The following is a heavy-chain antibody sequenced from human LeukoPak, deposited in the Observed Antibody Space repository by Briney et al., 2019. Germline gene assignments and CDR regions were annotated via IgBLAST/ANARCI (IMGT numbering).Heavy chain of an antibody. J-gene: IGHJ4*02. D-gene: IGHD2-8*01. CDR1: GFSFDDYA. CDR2: ISGDGGDR. V-gene: IGHV3-43*02. Sequence: GGSLRLSCAASGFSFDDYAMHWVRQHPGKGLEWVSLISGDGGDRQYADSVKGRFAISRDNRKNSLYLQMNSLRTEDTALYYCAKVSRRDGVSYFDYWGQGTQVTVSA. CDR3: AKVSRRDGVSYFDY.